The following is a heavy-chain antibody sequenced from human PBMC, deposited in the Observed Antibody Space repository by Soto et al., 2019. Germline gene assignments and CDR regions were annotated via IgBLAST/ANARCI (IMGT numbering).Heavy chain of an antibody. CDR1: GFTFGDYA. J-gene: IGHJ4*02. D-gene: IGHD3-9*01. CDR3: TRDHHDILTGYYTDY. V-gene: IGHV3-49*04. Sequence: PGGSLRLSCTASGFTFGDYAMSWVRQAPGKGMEWVGFIRSKAHGGTTEYAASVKGRFTISRDDSKSIAYLQMNSLKTEDTAVYYCTRDHHDILTGYYTDYWGQGTLVTVSS. CDR2: IRSKAHGGTT.